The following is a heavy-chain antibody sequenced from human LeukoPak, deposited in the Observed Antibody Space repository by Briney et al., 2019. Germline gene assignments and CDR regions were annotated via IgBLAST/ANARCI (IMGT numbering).Heavy chain of an antibody. V-gene: IGHV3-30-3*01. Sequence: GGSLRLSCAASGFTFSSYAMHWVRQAPGKGLEWVAVISYDGSNKYYADSVKGRFTISRDNSKNTLYLQMNSLRAEDTAVYYCARASPNNYDYYYGMDVWGQGTTVTVSS. CDR2: ISYDGSNK. D-gene: IGHD1-14*01. J-gene: IGHJ6*02. CDR1: GFTFSSYA. CDR3: ARASPNNYDYYYGMDV.